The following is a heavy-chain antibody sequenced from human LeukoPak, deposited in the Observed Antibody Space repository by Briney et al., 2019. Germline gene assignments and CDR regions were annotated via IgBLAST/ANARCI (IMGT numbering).Heavy chain of an antibody. CDR3: ARVVAAAGLTEYFQH. V-gene: IGHV4-39*07. CDR2: IYYSGST. J-gene: IGHJ1*01. D-gene: IGHD6-13*01. CDR1: GGSISSSSYY. Sequence: SETLSLTCTVSGGSISSSSYYWGWIRQPPGKGLEWIGSIYYSGSTYYNPSLKSRVTISVDTSKNQFSLKLSSVTAADTAVYYCARVVAAAGLTEYFQHWGQGTLVTVSS.